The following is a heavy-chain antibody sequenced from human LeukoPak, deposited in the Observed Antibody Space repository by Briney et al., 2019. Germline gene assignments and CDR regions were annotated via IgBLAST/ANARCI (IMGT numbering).Heavy chain of an antibody. V-gene: IGHV3-11*01. J-gene: IGHJ4*02. CDR2: ISNSSSII. D-gene: IGHD2-15*01. CDR1: GFSFSDYY. Sequence: RGSLRLSCAASGFSFSDYYMSWIRQAPGKGLEWVSYISNSSSIIYYADSVKGRFTISRDNAKNSLYLQMNSLSAEDTAAYSCASGHCSGNNCYPLFEYWGQGTLVTVSS. CDR3: ASGHCSGNNCYPLFEY.